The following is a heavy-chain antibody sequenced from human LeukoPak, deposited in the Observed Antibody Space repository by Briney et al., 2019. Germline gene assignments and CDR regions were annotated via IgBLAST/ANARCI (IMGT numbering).Heavy chain of an antibody. CDR1: GFTFSSYG. CDR3: AKEVSGITMVRGVTRRTKYFDY. Sequence: GRSLRLSCAASGFTFSSYGMHWVRQAPGKGLEWVAVISYDGSNKYCADSVKGRFTISRDNSKNTLYLQMNSLRAEDTAVYYCAKEVSGITMVRGVTRRTKYFDYWGQGTLVTVSS. CDR2: ISYDGSNK. J-gene: IGHJ4*02. D-gene: IGHD3-10*01. V-gene: IGHV3-30*18.